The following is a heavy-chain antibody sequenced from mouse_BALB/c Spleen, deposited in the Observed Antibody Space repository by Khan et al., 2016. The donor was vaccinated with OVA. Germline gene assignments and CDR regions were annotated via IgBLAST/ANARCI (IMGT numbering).Heavy chain of an antibody. CDR3: ARRNYFGYTFAY. D-gene: IGHD1-2*01. J-gene: IGHJ3*01. CDR2: ISPGSGDT. Sequence: QVQLKQSGAELARPGASVKLSCKASGYTFTDYYINWVKQRTGQGLEWIGEISPGSGDTYYNERFKGKATLTADKYSSTAYMQLSSLTSEASAVYVCARRNYFGYTFAYWGQGTLVTVSA. CDR1: GYTFTDYY. V-gene: IGHV1-77*01.